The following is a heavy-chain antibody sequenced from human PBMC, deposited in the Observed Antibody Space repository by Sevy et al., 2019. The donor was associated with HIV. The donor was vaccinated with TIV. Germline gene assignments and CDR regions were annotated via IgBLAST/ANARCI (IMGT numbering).Heavy chain of an antibody. CDR2: IYWDGDT. CDR3: AHRRSKGITITEFDY. V-gene: IGHV2-5*02. J-gene: IGHJ4*02. CDR1: GFSFSTSGVG. D-gene: IGHD3-9*01. Sequence: SGPTLVKPTQTLTLTCTFSGFSFSTSGVGVGWIRQPPGKAPEWLAMIYWDGDTRYSPSLMNRLTITKDTSKDHVVLRMANMEPVDTGTYYCAHRRSKGITITEFDYWGQGTLVTVSS.